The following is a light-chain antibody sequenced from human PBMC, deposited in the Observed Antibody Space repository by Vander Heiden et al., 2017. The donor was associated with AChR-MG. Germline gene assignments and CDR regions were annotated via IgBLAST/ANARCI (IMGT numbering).Light chain of an antibody. Sequence: QSILTQPPSVPGAPGQRVSISCTGSNSNIGAPYDVNWYQQPPGTAPRLLIYGNKIRPSGVPARFSASKSGTSASLAITGLQTEDEADYYCQTYDSVVKGWVFGGGTKLTVL. V-gene: IGLV1-40*01. CDR2: GNK. CDR3: QTYDSVVKGWV. CDR1: NSNIGAPYD. J-gene: IGLJ3*02.